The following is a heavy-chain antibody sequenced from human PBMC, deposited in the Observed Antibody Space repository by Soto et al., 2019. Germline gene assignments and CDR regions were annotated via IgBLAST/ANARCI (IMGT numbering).Heavy chain of an antibody. CDR2: INTYNGNT. CDR3: AMVDVYVTPSPQDV. Sequence: SVKVSCKASGYSYARYCSAWARQAPGQGLEWMGWINTYNGNTNYAQNLQGRVTLTTDTSTSTAYMELTSLRSNDTAIYYCAMVDVYVTPSPQDVWGQGTTVTVSS. J-gene: IGHJ6*02. V-gene: IGHV1-18*01. D-gene: IGHD3-16*01. CDR1: GYSYARYC.